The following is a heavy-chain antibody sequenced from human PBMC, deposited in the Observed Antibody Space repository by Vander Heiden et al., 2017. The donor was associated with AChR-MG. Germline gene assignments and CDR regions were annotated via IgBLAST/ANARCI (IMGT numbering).Heavy chain of an antibody. D-gene: IGHD2-2*02. J-gene: IGHJ4*02. CDR2: MSYSGST. CDR3: ARAPPAAAIWGYFFDY. V-gene: IGHV4-59*01. CDR1: GGSITSYY. Sequence: VQLQESGPGLVKPSETLSLTCTVSGGSITSYYWNWIRQPPGKGLEWIGYMSYSGSTNYNPSLKSRVTISLDTPKNQFSLKLSSVTAADTAVYHCARAPPAAAIWGYFFDYWGQGTLVTVSS.